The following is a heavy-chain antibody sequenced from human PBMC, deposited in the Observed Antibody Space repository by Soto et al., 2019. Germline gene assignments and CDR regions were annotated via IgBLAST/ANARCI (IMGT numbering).Heavy chain of an antibody. V-gene: IGHV4-39*02. Sequence: QLQLQESGPGLVKPSETLSLTCTVSGGSISSSSYYWGWIRQPPGKGLEWIGSIYYSGSTYYNPSLKSRVTILVDTSKNQFSLKLSSVTAADTAVYYCARDVVVPAAMPHYFDYWGQGTLVTVSS. CDR2: IYYSGST. CDR3: ARDVVVPAAMPHYFDY. D-gene: IGHD2-2*01. CDR1: GGSISSSSYY. J-gene: IGHJ4*02.